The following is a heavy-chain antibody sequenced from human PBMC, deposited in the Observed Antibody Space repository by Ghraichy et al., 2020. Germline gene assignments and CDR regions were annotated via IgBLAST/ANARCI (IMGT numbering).Heavy chain of an antibody. D-gene: IGHD4-23*01. CDR1: GFTFSTYD. Sequence: GGSLRLSCAASGFTFSTYDIHWVRQATGKGLEWVSGIGAAGDTYYPGSVKGRFTISRENAKNSLYLQLNSLRAGDTAVYYCARARDSHCLGGICSYYFDYGGQATLVTVSS. J-gene: IGHJ4*02. V-gene: IGHV3-13*01. CDR3: ARARDSHCLGGICSYYFDY. CDR2: IGAAGDT.